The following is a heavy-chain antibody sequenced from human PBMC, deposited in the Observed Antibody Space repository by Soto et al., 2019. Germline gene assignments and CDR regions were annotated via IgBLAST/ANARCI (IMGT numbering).Heavy chain of an antibody. Sequence: EVQLLESGGGLVQPGGSLRLSCAASGFTFSSYAMSWVLQAPGKGLEWVSAISGSGGSTYYAYSVKGRFTISRDNSKYTPYLQMNSMRAEATAVYYCAKVAVGAYLAWGQGTLVIVS. CDR3: AKVAVGAYLA. CDR1: GFTFSSYA. D-gene: IGHD1-26*01. J-gene: IGHJ5*02. CDR2: ISGSGGST. V-gene: IGHV3-23*01.